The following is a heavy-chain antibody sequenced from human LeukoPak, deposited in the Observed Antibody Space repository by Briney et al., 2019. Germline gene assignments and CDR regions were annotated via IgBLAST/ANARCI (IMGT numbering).Heavy chain of an antibody. V-gene: IGHV1-2*02. CDR1: GYTFTGYY. Sequence: ASVKVSCKTSGYTFTGYYMHWVRQAPEQGLEWMGWINPNSGGTNYAQKLQGRVTMTTDTSTSTAYMELRSLRSDDTAVYYCARGSPYYDSSGYYFTSFDYWGQGTLVTVSS. CDR2: INPNSGGT. CDR3: ARGSPYYDSSGYYFTSFDY. J-gene: IGHJ4*02. D-gene: IGHD3-22*01.